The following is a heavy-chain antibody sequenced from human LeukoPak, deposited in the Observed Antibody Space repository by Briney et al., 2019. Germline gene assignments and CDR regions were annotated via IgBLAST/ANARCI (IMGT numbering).Heavy chain of an antibody. Sequence: GGSVKVSCKASGYTFTSYGISWVRQAPGQGLEWMGWISAYNGNTNYAQKLQGRVTMTTDTSTSTAYMELRSLRSDDTAVYYCARGRLGGAYYYYMDVWGKGTTVTVSS. CDR2: ISAYNGNT. J-gene: IGHJ6*03. D-gene: IGHD3-10*01. CDR3: ARGRLGGAYYYYMDV. CDR1: GYTFTSYG. V-gene: IGHV1-18*01.